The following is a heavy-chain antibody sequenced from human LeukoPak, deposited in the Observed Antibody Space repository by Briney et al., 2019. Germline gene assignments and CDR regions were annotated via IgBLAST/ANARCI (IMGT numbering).Heavy chain of an antibody. CDR2: INHRGST. J-gene: IGHJ6*03. CDR1: GGSFSGYY. CDR3: ARVYCSSTSCYLYTGYYYMDV. V-gene: IGHV4-34*01. Sequence: SETLSLTCAVYGGSFSGYYWSWIRQPPGKGLEWIGEINHRGSTNYNPSLKSRVTISVDTSKNQFSLKLSSVTAADTAVYYCARVYCSSTSCYLYTGYYYMDVWGKGTTVTVSS. D-gene: IGHD2-2*01.